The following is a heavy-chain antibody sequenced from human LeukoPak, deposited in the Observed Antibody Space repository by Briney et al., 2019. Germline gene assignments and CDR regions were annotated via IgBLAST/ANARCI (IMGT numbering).Heavy chain of an antibody. CDR3: AKDPLDY. V-gene: IGHV3-30*18. Sequence: GGSLRLSCAASGSTFSSYGMHWVLQAPGKGLEWVAVISYDGSNKYYADSVKGRFTISRDNSKNTLYLQINSLRAEDTAVYYCAKDPLDYWGQGTLVTVSS. CDR1: GSTFSSYG. J-gene: IGHJ4*02. CDR2: ISYDGSNK.